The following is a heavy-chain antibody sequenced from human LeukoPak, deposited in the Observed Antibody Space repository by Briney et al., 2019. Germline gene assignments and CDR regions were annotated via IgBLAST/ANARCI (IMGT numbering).Heavy chain of an antibody. J-gene: IGHJ6*02. CDR1: GFTLSTYN. CDR3: ARAITVAALYYFYAVDV. CDR2: ISSSKTNK. V-gene: IGHV3-48*02. D-gene: IGHD6-19*01. Sequence: GGSLRLSCAASGFTLSTYNMKGVRQAPGKGGEGGSYISSSKTNKFYAGSVRGGFTVSRDNAENTLYLQVNSARDEDTAVYYCARAITVAALYYFYAVDVWGQGTTVTVSS.